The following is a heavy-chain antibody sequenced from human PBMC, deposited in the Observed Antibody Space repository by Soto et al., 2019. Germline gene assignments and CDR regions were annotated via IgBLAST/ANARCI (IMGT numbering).Heavy chain of an antibody. CDR2: ISYDGSNK. CDR1: GFTFSSYG. V-gene: IGHV3-30*18. J-gene: IGHJ6*02. CDR3: AKPYSSSWYTYGMDV. Sequence: QVQLVESGGGVVQPGRSLRLSCAASGFTFSSYGMHWVRQAPGKGLEWVAVISYDGSNKYYADSVKGRFTISRDNSKNTLYLQLNSLRAEDTAVYYCAKPYSSSWYTYGMDVWGQGTTVTASS. D-gene: IGHD6-13*01.